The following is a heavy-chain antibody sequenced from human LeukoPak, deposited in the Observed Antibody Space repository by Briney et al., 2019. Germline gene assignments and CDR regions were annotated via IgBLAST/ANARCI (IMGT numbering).Heavy chain of an antibody. CDR3: AKVSRFAVVPAAMLDY. CDR2: ISGSGDIT. V-gene: IGHV3-23*01. Sequence: GGSLRLSCAASGFTYRSYAMSWVRQAPGKGLEWVSAISGSGDITYYADSVKGRFTMSRDNFKNTLYLQMNSLRAEDTAVYYCAKVSRFAVVPAAMLDYWGQGIQVTVSS. J-gene: IGHJ4*02. D-gene: IGHD2-2*01. CDR1: GFTYRSYA.